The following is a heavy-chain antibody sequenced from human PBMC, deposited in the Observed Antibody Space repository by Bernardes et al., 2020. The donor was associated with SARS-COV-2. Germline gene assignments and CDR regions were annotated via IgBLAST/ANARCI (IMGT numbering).Heavy chain of an antibody. D-gene: IGHD3-22*01. J-gene: IGHJ4*02. V-gene: IGHV3-13*05. CDR2: ISGGGNNP. Sequence: VGSLRLSCAASGFTFSNHDFHWVRQVTGKGLEWVSHISGGGNNPFYADSVKGRFTVSRDNAKNSLFLQMNSVRAGDTAVYYCLREVDYHSSGFGFDYWGQGIPVTVSS. CDR1: GFTFSNHD. CDR3: LREVDYHSSGFGFDY.